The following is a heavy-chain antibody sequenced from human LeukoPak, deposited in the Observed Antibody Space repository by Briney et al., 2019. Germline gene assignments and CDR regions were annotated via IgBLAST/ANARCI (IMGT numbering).Heavy chain of an antibody. CDR2: IYSGGST. CDR3: AKQDSSGYFLFDY. CDR1: GFTVSSNY. J-gene: IGHJ4*02. D-gene: IGHD3-22*01. Sequence: GGSLRLSCAASGFTVSSNYMSWVRQAPGKGLEWVSVIYSGGSTYYADSVKGRFTISRDNSKNTLYLQMNSLRAEDTAVYYCAKQDSSGYFLFDYWGQGTLVTVSS. V-gene: IGHV3-53*01.